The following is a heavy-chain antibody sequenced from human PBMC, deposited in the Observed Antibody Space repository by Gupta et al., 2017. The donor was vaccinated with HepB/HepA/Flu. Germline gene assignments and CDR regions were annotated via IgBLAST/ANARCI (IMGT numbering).Heavy chain of an antibody. J-gene: IGHJ4*02. CDR3: ERHGWLQCFLY. CDR1: GGSISSSSYY. Sequence: QLQLQESGPGLVKPSETLSLTCTVSGGSISSSSYYWGWIRQPPGKGLEWIGSIYYSGSTYYNASLTSRVTVSVDTSKNHFSLXLXSVTAAXTAVESCERHGWLQCFLYWGQGPLVTVSS. D-gene: IGHD5-24*01. V-gene: IGHV4-39*01. CDR2: IYYSGST.